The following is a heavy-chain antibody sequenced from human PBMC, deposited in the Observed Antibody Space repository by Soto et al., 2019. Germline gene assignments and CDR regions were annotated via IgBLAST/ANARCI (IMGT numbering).Heavy chain of an antibody. CDR1: GGSISSGGYY. CDR3: ARDQWLDGRWFDP. J-gene: IGHJ5*02. V-gene: IGHV4-31*03. Sequence: QVQLQESGPGLVKPSQTLSLTCTVSGGSISSGGYYWSWIRQHPGKGLEWIEYIYYSGSTYYNPSLKSRVTISVDTSKNQFSLKLSAVTAADTAVYYCARDQWLDGRWFDPWGQGTLVTGSS. CDR2: IYYSGST. D-gene: IGHD5-12*01.